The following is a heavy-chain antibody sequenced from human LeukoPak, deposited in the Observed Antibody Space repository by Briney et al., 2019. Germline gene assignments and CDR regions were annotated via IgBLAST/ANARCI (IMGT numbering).Heavy chain of an antibody. J-gene: IGHJ4*02. CDR3: VRYYNNFDY. D-gene: IGHD2/OR15-2a*01. CDR1: GGSISSSGYY. CDR2: IYYSGST. Sequence: SETLSLTCTVSGGSISSSGYYWGWIRQPPGKGLEWIGSIYYSGSTYYNPSLKSRVTTSVDTSKNQFSLKLSSVTAADTAVYYCVRYYNNFDYWGQGTLVTVSS. V-gene: IGHV4-39*01.